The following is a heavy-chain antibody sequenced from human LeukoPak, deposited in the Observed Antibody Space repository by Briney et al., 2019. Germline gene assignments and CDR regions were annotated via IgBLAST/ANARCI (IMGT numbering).Heavy chain of an antibody. D-gene: IGHD7-27*01. J-gene: IGHJ4*02. CDR2: IRSKAKSYAT. CDR3: TRPGDRGDY. CDR1: GFTFSGSA. Sequence: GGSLRLSYAASGFTFSGSAMHWVRQASGKGLEGVGRIRSKAKSYATAYAASVKGRFTISRDDSKNTAYLQMNSLKTEDTAVYYCTRPGDRGDYWGQGTLVTVSS. V-gene: IGHV3-73*01.